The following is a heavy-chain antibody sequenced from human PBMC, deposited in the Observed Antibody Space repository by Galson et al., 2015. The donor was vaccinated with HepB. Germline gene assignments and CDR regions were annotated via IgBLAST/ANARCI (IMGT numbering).Heavy chain of an antibody. CDR1: GYTFTSYG. CDR3: ARDHSRRFLEWQHIDY. D-gene: IGHD3-3*01. J-gene: IGHJ4*02. Sequence: SVKVSCKASGYTFTSYGISWVRQAPGQGLEWMGWISAYNDDTTYYEQKVQGRVTLTKDTSKSTAYKELRSLTSDDTAVYFCARDHSRRFLEWQHIDYWGQGTLVTVS. CDR2: ISAYNDDT. V-gene: IGHV1-18*01.